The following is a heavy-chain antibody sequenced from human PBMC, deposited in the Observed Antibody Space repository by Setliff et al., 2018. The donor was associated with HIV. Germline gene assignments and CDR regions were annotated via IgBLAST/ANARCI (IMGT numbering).Heavy chain of an antibody. J-gene: IGHJ3*02. CDR2: IYNSGST. V-gene: IGHV4-39*01. CDR3: ARPHGSGRPDAFDI. Sequence: KPSETLSLTCAVSGGSISRSTNYWVWIRQPPGEGLEWIGSIYNSGSTDYSPSLKSRGTISVDTSKNQFSLKLSSATAADTAVYYCARPHGSGRPDAFDIWGQGTMVTVS. D-gene: IGHD3-10*01. CDR1: GGSISRSTNY.